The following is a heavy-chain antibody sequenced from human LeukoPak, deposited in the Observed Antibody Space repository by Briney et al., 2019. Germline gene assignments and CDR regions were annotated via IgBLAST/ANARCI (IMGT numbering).Heavy chain of an antibody. CDR3: ARADGAGSPGNRPEDY. Sequence: GASVKVSCKASGYTFTSYGISWVRQAPGQGLEWMGWMSAYNGNTNYAQKLQGRVTMTTDTSTSTAYMELRSLRSDDTAVYYCARADGAGSPGNRPEDYWGQGTLVTVSS. J-gene: IGHJ4*02. CDR1: GYTFTSYG. D-gene: IGHD1-26*01. CDR2: MSAYNGNT. V-gene: IGHV1-18*01.